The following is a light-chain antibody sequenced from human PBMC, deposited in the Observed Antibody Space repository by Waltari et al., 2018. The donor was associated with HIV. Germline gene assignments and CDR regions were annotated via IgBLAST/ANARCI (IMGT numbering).Light chain of an antibody. CDR2: DNS. V-gene: IGLV1-40*01. CDR1: SSITGTGYD. Sequence: QSVLTQPPSVSGAPGQRVTISCTGGSSITGTGYDVHWYQQLPGTAPKLLIYDNSKRPSGVPDLFTGSKSGPSASLAITGLQAEDEADYYCQSYDSTLTSSVFGTGTRVTVL. CDR3: QSYDSTLTSSV. J-gene: IGLJ1*01.